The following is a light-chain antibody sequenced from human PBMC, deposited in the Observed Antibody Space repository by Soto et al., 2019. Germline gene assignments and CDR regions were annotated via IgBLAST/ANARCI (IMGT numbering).Light chain of an antibody. CDR3: QQYTGPPTP. CDR1: QSVSSSY. V-gene: IGKV3-20*01. J-gene: IGKJ5*01. Sequence: EIGVKKSPCTLSLSPGERATLSCRASQSVSSSYLAWCQQRPGQAPRLLIYGASTRAAGIPDRFSGSGSGTDFTLTITRLEPEDSAVYFCQQYTGPPTPFGQGTRLENK. CDR2: GAS.